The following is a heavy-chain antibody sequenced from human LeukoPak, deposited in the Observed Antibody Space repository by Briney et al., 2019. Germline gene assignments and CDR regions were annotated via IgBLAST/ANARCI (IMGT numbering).Heavy chain of an antibody. D-gene: IGHD3-3*01. CDR2: IIPIFGTA. CDR3: ASLLRPYYDFWSGYSY. Sequence: GASVKVSCKASGGTFSSYAISWVRQAPGQGLEWMGGIIPIFGTANYAQKFQGRVTITADESTSTAYMELSSLRSEDTAVYYCASLLRPYYDFWSGYSYWGQGTLVTVSS. J-gene: IGHJ4*02. CDR1: GGTFSSYA. V-gene: IGHV1-69*13.